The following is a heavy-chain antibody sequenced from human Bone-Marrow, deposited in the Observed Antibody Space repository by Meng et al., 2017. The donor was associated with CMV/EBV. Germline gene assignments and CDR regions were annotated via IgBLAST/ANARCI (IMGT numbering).Heavy chain of an antibody. CDR3: ASGARVVPAAIRHFQH. CDR1: GGSFSSYY. J-gene: IGHJ1*01. Sequence: SETLSLTCAGYGGSFSSYYWSWIRQPPGKGLEWIGEINQSGSTNYNPPLKSRLTISVDTSKNHFSLKLSSVTAADTAVYYCASGARVVPAAIRHFQHWGQGTLVTVSS. D-gene: IGHD2-2*02. V-gene: IGHV4-34*01. CDR2: INQSGST.